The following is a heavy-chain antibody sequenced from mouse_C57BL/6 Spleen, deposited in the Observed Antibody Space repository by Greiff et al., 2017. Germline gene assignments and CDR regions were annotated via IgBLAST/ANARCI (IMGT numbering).Heavy chain of an antibody. J-gene: IGHJ1*03. CDR1: GYTFTSYW. D-gene: IGHD2-1*01. V-gene: IGHV1-64*01. Sequence: VQLQQPGAELVKPGASVKLSCKASGYTFTSYWMHWVKQRPGQGLEWIGMIHPNSGSTNYNEKFKSKATLTVDKSSSTAYMQLSSLTSEDSAVXYCARYGNYVRWDFDVWGTGTTVTVSS. CDR2: IHPNSGST. CDR3: ARYGNYVRWDFDV.